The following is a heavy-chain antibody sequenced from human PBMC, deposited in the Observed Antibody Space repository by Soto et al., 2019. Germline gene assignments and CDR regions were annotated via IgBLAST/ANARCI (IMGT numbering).Heavy chain of an antibody. Sequence: PSETLSLTCTVFGGSIDDYYWSWIRQSPGKGLEWIGHISDRGTTDYNPSLKSRVTISVDRSKKQFSLKVTSVTAADTAVYWCARDSRLVQIPSSNRYYYPGMDVWGQGTPVTVAS. CDR2: ISDRGTT. CDR1: GGSIDDYY. D-gene: IGHD2-2*01. CDR3: ARDSRLVQIPSSNRYYYPGMDV. V-gene: IGHV4-59*01. J-gene: IGHJ6*02.